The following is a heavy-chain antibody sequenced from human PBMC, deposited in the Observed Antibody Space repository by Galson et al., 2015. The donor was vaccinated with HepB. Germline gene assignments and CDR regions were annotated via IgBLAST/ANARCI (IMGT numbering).Heavy chain of an antibody. CDR3: ATHHTAGYSGYAAFDY. V-gene: IGHV3-23*01. D-gene: IGHD5-12*01. Sequence: SLRLSCAASGFTFSSYAMSWVRQAPGKGLEWVSAISGSGGSTYYADSVKGRFTISRDNSKNTLYLQMNSLRAEDTAVYYCATHHTAGYSGYAAFDYWGQGTLVTVSS. CDR1: GFTFSSYA. CDR2: ISGSGGST. J-gene: IGHJ4*02.